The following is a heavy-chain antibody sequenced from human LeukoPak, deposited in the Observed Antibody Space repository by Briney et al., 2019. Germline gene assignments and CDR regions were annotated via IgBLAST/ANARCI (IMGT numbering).Heavy chain of an antibody. V-gene: IGHV4-4*02. J-gene: IGHJ4*02. CDR1: GGSISSNNW. CDR3: ARSGGYSSPQNY. CDR2: IYHSGSP. D-gene: IGHD6-19*01. Sequence: SETLSLTCAVSGGSISSNNWWGWVRQPPGKGLEWIGEIYHSGSPNYNPSLKSRVTISVDKSRNHFSLNLSSVTAADTAVYYCARSGGYSSPQNYWGQGTLVTVSS.